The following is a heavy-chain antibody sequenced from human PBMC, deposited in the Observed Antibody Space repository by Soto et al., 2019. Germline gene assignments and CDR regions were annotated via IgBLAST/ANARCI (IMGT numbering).Heavy chain of an antibody. CDR3: AAEGGVTAMVTYPGNYYYYGMDV. V-gene: IGHV1-58*01. Sequence: SVKVSCKASGFTFTSSAVQWVRQARGQRLEWIGWIVVGSGNTNYAQKFQERVTITRDMSTSTAYMELSSLSSEDTAVYYCAAEGGVTAMVTYPGNYYYYGMDVWGQGTTVTVSS. CDR1: GFTFTSSA. J-gene: IGHJ6*02. D-gene: IGHD5-18*01. CDR2: IVVGSGNT.